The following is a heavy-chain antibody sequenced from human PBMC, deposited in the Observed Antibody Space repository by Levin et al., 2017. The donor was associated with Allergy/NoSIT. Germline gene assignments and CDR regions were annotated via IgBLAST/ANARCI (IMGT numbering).Heavy chain of an antibody. CDR2: INPNSGGT. V-gene: IGHV1-2*02. D-gene: IGHD1-7*01. J-gene: IGHJ5*02. CDR1: GYTFTGYY. CDR3: ARVNSLRYNWNYVSSEQKDNWFDP. Sequence: ASVKVSCKASGYTFTGYYMHWVRQAPGQGLEWMGWINPNSGGTNYAQKFQGRVTMTRDTSISTAYMELSRLRSDDTAVYYCARVNSLRYNWNYVSSEQKDNWFDPWGQGTLVTVSS.